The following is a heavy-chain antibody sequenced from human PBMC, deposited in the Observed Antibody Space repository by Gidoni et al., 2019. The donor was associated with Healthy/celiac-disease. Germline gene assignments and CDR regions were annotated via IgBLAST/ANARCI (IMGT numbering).Heavy chain of an antibody. Sequence: QVQLQQWGAGLLKPSETLSLTCAVYGGSFSGYYWSWIRQRPGKGLEWIGEINHSGSTNYNPSLKSRVTISVDTSKNQFSLKLSSVTAADTAVYYCARRSRMGWFDPWGQGTLVTVSS. D-gene: IGHD2-15*01. CDR2: INHSGST. CDR1: GGSFSGYY. CDR3: ARRSRMGWFDP. V-gene: IGHV4-34*01. J-gene: IGHJ5*02.